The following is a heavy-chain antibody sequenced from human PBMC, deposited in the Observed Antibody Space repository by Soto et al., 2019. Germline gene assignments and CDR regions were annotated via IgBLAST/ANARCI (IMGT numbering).Heavy chain of an antibody. Sequence: GGSLRLSCAASGFTFSSYWIHWVRQAPGKGPVWVSRINNDGSSAEYADSVKGRFTISRDNAKNTLYLQMNSLRAEDTAVYYCARDRGYGTPFDYWGQGTLVTVSS. V-gene: IGHV3-74*03. CDR2: INNDGSSA. D-gene: IGHD5-12*01. J-gene: IGHJ4*02. CDR3: ARDRGYGTPFDY. CDR1: GFTFSSYW.